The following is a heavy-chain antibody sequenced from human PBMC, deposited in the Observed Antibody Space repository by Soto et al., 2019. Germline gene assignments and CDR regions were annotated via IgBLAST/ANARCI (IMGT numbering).Heavy chain of an antibody. D-gene: IGHD2-15*01. Sequence: SETLSLTCTVSGGSIISGYWSWIRQPPGKGLEWIGYISYSGNTNYNPSLKSRVTMSVDTPKNQFSLRLSSVTTADTAVYYCAGLRGYAGSPIDYWGQGTLVTVSP. J-gene: IGHJ4*02. V-gene: IGHV4-59*01. CDR1: GGSIISGY. CDR2: ISYSGNT. CDR3: AGLRGYAGSPIDY.